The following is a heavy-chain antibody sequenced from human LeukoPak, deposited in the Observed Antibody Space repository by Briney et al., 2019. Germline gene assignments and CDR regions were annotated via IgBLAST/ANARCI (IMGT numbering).Heavy chain of an antibody. J-gene: IGHJ4*02. Sequence: GGSPRLSCAASGFTFSSYATSWVRQAPGKGLEWVSAISGSGGSTYYADSVKGRFTISRDNSKNTLYLQMNSLRAEDTAVYYCARVQLWALDYWGQGALVTVSS. D-gene: IGHD5-18*01. CDR3: ARVQLWALDY. V-gene: IGHV3-23*01. CDR1: GFTFSSYA. CDR2: ISGSGGST.